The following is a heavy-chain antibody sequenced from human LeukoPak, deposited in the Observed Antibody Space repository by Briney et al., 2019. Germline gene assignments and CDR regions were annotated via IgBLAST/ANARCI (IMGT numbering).Heavy chain of an antibody. CDR3: ARGGMSYSSSSGY. CDR1: GYTFTDYA. D-gene: IGHD6-6*01. V-gene: IGHV7-4-1*02. J-gene: IGHJ4*02. Sequence: ASVKVSCKASGYTFTDYAIHWVRQAPGQGLEWMGWINTNTGNPTYAQGFTGRFVFSLDTSVSTAYLQISSLKAEDTAVYYCARGGMSYSSSSGYWGQGTLVTVSS. CDR2: INTNTGNP.